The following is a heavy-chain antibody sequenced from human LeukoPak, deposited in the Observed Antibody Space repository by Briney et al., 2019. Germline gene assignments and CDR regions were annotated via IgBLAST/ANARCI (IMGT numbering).Heavy chain of an antibody. V-gene: IGHV3-23*01. D-gene: IGHD5-12*01. CDR3: AKDGYSGYDWGVDY. CDR2: ISGSGGRT. Sequence: GGSLRLSCAASGFTFSNYAMSWVRQAPGKGLEWVSAISGSGGRTYYADSVKGRFTVSRDNSKNTLYLQMNSLRAEDTAVYYCAKDGYSGYDWGVDYWGQGTLVTVSP. J-gene: IGHJ4*02. CDR1: GFTFSNYA.